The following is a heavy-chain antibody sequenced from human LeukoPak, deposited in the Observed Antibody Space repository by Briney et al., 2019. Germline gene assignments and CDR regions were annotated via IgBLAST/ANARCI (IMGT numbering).Heavy chain of an antibody. J-gene: IGHJ4*02. CDR3: ARTPDDSTSAGFDY. V-gene: IGHV5-51*01. CDR1: GYTFAGHW. CDR2: IYPGDSDT. Sequence: GESLKISCKGFGYTFAGHWIGWVRQMPGKGLEWMGIIYPGDSDTRYNPSFQGHITISADKSISTVYLQWSSLKVSDTAMHYCARTPDDSTSAGFDYWGQGTLVTVSS. D-gene: IGHD1-14*01.